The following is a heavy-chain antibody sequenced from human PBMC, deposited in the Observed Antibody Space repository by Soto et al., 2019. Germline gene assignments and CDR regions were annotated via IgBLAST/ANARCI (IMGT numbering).Heavy chain of an antibody. Sequence: SETLSLTCAVSGGSISSGGYSWTWIRQPPGKGLEWVGHTYHTGTAYYSPSLKSRVTISVDTSKNQFSLKLTSVTAADTAVYYCARDKITGLFDYWGQGTLVT. D-gene: IGHD2-8*02. J-gene: IGHJ4*02. CDR3: ARDKITGLFDY. CDR2: TYHTGTA. V-gene: IGHV4-30-2*01. CDR1: GGSISSGGYS.